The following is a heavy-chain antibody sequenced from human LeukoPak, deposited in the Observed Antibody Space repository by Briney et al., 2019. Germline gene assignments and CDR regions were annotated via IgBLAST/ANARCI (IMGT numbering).Heavy chain of an antibody. CDR1: GFTFSSYA. CDR3: AKVRSTMIVVAMDY. CDR2: ISYSGGST. J-gene: IGHJ4*02. V-gene: IGHV3-23*01. Sequence: GGSLRLSCAASGFTFSSYAMSWVRQAPGKGLEWVSAISYSGGSTYYADSVKGRFTISRDSSKNTLYLQMNSLRAEDTAVYYCAKVRSTMIVVAMDYWGQGALLTVSS. D-gene: IGHD3-22*01.